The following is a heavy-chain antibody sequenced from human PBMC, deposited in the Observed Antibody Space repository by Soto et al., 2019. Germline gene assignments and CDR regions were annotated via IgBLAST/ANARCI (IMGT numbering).Heavy chain of an antibody. CDR3: ARANYDFWSGYSAFDI. Sequence: GGSLRLSFAASGFTFSDYYMSWIRQAPGKGLEWVSYISSSGSTIYYADSVKGRFTISRDNAKNSLYLQMNSLRAEDTAVYYCARANYDFWSGYSAFDIWGQGTMVTVSS. CDR1: GFTFSDYY. CDR2: ISSSGSTI. J-gene: IGHJ3*02. D-gene: IGHD3-3*01. V-gene: IGHV3-11*01.